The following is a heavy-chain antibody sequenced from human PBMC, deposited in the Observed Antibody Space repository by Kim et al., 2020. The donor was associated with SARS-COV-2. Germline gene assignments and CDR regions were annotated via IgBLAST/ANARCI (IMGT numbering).Heavy chain of an antibody. CDR1: GFTFSSYA. D-gene: IGHD3-10*01. Sequence: GGSLRLSCAASGFTFSSYAMSWVRQAPGKGLEWVSAISGSGGSTYYADSVKGRFTISRDNSKNTLYLQMNSLRAEDTAVYYCAKAAGHGSGSYYPYYYYGMDVWGQGTTVTVSS. J-gene: IGHJ6*02. V-gene: IGHV3-23*01. CDR3: AKAAGHGSGSYYPYYYYGMDV. CDR2: ISGSGGST.